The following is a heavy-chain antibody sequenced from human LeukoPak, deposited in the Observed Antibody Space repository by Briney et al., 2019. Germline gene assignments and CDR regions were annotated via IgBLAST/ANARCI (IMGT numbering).Heavy chain of an antibody. CDR2: IWYDGSNK. D-gene: IGHD5-24*01. CDR3: AKGGRDGYSPFDY. CDR1: GFTFSSYG. V-gene: IGHV3-33*06. Sequence: GGSLRLSCAASGFTFSSYGMHWVRQAPGKGLEWVAVIWYDGSNKYYADSVKGRFTISRDNSKNTLYLQMNSLRAEDTAVYYCAKGGRDGYSPFDYWGQGTLVTVSS. J-gene: IGHJ4*02.